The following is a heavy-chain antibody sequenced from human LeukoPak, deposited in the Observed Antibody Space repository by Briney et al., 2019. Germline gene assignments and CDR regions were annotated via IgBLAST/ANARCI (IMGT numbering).Heavy chain of an antibody. CDR3: TRDLATGDGYSSSGY. D-gene: IGHD5-24*01. V-gene: IGHV3-49*04. Sequence: PGRSLRLSCTTSGFTFGDYAMTWVRQAPGKGLEWVGFIGSGGTTEYAASVKGRFTISRDDSKSIAYLQMNSLKTEDTAVYYCTRDLATGDGYSSSGYWGQGTLVTVSS. CDR1: GFTFGDYA. J-gene: IGHJ4*02. CDR2: IGSGGTT.